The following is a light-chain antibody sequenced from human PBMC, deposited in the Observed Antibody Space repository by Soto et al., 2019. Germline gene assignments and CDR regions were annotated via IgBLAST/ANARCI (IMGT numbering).Light chain of an antibody. J-gene: IGLJ3*02. V-gene: IGLV2-14*01. CDR2: EVS. Sequence: QSALTQPASVSGSPGQSITISCTGTSSDVGDYNYVSWYQQHPGKAPKLMIYEVSNRPSGVSNRFSGSKSGNTASLTISGLQAEYEADYYCSSYTSSNPWVFGGGTKLTVL. CDR1: SSDVGDYNY. CDR3: SSYTSSNPWV.